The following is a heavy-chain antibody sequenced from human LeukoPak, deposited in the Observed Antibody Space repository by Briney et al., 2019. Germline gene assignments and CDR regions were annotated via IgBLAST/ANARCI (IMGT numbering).Heavy chain of an antibody. CDR1: GFTVSSNY. J-gene: IGHJ6*03. V-gene: IGHV3-53*05. Sequence: QAGGSLRLSCAASGFTVSSNYMSWVRQAPGKGLEWVSVIYTGGDTYYADSVKGRFIISRDTFKNTLYLQMDSLRSDDTAVYYCARVAGKLYYYYMDVWGRGTTVTVSS. CDR2: IYTGGDT. CDR3: ARVAGKLYYYYMDV. D-gene: IGHD6-19*01.